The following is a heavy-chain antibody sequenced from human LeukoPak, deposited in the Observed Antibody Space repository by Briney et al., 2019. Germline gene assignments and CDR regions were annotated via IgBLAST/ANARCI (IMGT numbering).Heavy chain of an antibody. J-gene: IGHJ4*02. CDR3: TKGGGPMSATTERYPFDH. CDR2: ISNEGRVQ. Sequence: PGRSLRLSCAASGFTFSDYGMHWVRQAPGKGLEWVTVISNEGRVQYYADSVKGRFTISRDNSENTLSLQMNSLRADDTAVYYCTKGGGPMSATTERYPFDHWGRGTLVTVSS. D-gene: IGHD4-17*01. CDR1: GFTFSDYG. V-gene: IGHV3-30*18.